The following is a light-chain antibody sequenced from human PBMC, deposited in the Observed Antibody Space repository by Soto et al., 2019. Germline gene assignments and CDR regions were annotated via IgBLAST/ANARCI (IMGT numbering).Light chain of an antibody. CDR3: SSYTTSITAV. Sequence: QSVLTQPASVSGSPGQSITMSCTGTSSDIGAYKHVSWYQQQPGKAPKLMIYDVSDRPSGVSNRFSGSKSGNTASLTISGLQTDDEADYYCSSYTTSITAVFGGGTKVTVL. J-gene: IGLJ2*01. V-gene: IGLV2-14*01. CDR2: DVS. CDR1: SSDIGAYKH.